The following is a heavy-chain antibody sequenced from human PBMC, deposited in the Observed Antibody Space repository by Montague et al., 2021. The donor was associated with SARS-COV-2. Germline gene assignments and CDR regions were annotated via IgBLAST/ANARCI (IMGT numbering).Heavy chain of an antibody. CDR1: GGSITGYY. CDR2: IYDGGAV. V-gene: IGHV4-59*01. J-gene: IGHJ3*02. D-gene: IGHD4-23*01. Sequence: SETRSLTCTVSGGSITGYYWSWLRRSPGKGLEWIAYIYDGGAVNYNPSLGSRVTISTDTSKNQLSLKVNSVTAADTAVYYCVRDHPYGGPRGAYDIWGQGTGVTVSS. CDR3: VRDHPYGGPRGAYDI.